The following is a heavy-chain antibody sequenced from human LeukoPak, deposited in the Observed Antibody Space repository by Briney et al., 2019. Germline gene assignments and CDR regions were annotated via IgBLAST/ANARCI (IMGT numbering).Heavy chain of an antibody. CDR3: AKQTRVGQQLGTGAFDI. D-gene: IGHD6-13*01. CDR1: GYTFTKYG. Sequence: GASVKVSCKASGYTFTKYGISWVRQAPGQGLEWMGWISAYNGNTNYAQKFQGRVTMTTDTSTSTAYMELRSLRSEDTGVYYCAKQTRVGQQLGTGAFDIWGQGTMVTVSS. V-gene: IGHV1-18*01. CDR2: ISAYNGNT. J-gene: IGHJ3*02.